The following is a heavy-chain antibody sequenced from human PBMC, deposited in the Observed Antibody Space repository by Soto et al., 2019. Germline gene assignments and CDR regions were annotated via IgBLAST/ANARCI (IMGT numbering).Heavy chain of an antibody. CDR1: GFSLRDHA. V-gene: IGHV3-23*01. CDR2: ISGSEDRT. J-gene: IGHJ4*02. D-gene: IGHD3-10*01. CDR3: GRTYAGG. Sequence: LQSGGGVVQPGESLRLSCAASGFSLRDHALSWVRQAAGGGLEWVSGISGSEDRTNYADFVRGRFIISKDRAKHTLYLDMSGLRVDDTAVYFCGRTYAGGWGQGTLVIVSS.